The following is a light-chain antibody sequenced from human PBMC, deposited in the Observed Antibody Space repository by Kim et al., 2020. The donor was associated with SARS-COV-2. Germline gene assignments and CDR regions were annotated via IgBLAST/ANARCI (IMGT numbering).Light chain of an antibody. Sequence: QRITISCPGSRSNIGAGFATHWYQLLPGTAPRLLIYGNRDRPPGVPDRFSGSKSGASASLAVTGLQAADEADYYCLSYDSSLSGWVFGAGTQLTVL. CDR1: RSNIGAGFA. CDR3: LSYDSSLSGWV. CDR2: GNR. J-gene: IGLJ3*02. V-gene: IGLV1-40*03.